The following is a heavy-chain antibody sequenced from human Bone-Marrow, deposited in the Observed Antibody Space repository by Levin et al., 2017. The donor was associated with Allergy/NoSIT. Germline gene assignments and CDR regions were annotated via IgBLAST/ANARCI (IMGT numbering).Heavy chain of an antibody. CDR3: ARESGTVDDAFDI. D-gene: IGHD1-14*01. J-gene: IGHJ3*02. V-gene: IGHV1-2*02. Sequence: GASVKVSCKASGYTFTGYYMHWVRQAPGQGLEWMGWINPNSGGTNYAQKFQGRVTMTRDTSISTAYMELSRLRSDDTAVYYCARESGTVDDAFDIWGQGTMVTVSS. CDR2: INPNSGGT. CDR1: GYTFTGYY.